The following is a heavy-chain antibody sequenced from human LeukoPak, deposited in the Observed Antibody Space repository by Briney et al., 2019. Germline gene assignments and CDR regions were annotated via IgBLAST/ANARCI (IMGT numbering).Heavy chain of an antibody. CDR1: GYSFTSYW. D-gene: IGHD5-18*01. J-gene: IGHJ3*02. CDR3: ARRRRLDGIQRYAFDI. V-gene: IGHV5-51*01. Sequence: GESLKISCKGSGYSFTSYWIGWGRQLPGKGLVWMGIIYPGYTNTRYRPSLQSQVTTSADKSISTAYLQWSSLKATDTAMYYCARRRRLDGIQRYAFDIWGQGTMVTVSS. CDR2: IYPGYTNT.